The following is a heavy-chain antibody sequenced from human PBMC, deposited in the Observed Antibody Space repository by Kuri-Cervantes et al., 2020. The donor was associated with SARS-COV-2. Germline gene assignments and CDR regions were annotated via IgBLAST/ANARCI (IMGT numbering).Heavy chain of an antibody. V-gene: IGHV1-18*01. J-gene: IGHJ4*02. CDR2: ISAYNGNT. Sequence: ASVKVSCKASGYTFTSYYIRWVRQAPGQGLEWMGWISAYNGNTNYEQKLQGRVTTTKDTSTRTAYMELRRLRPDDTAVYYCELEPKDDSSGYYGLTFDDWGQGTTVTVSS. CDR3: ELEPKDDSSGYYGLTFDD. D-gene: IGHD3-22*01. CDR1: GYTFTSYY.